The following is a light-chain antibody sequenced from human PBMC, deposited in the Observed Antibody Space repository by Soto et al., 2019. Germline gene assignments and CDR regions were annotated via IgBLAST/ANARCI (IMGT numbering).Light chain of an antibody. CDR3: HRPFT. CDR1: QSVSSSY. CDR2: GAS. Sequence: EIVLTQSPGTLSLSPGERATLSCRASQSVSSSYLAWYQQKPGQAPRLLIYGASSRATGIPDRFSGSGSGTDFTLTISRLEPEDFAVYYCHRPFTFGPGTKVDIK. J-gene: IGKJ3*01. V-gene: IGKV3-20*01.